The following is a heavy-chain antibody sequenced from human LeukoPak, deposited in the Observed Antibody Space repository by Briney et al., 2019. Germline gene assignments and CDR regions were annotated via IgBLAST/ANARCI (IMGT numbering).Heavy chain of an antibody. CDR3: ARRGGSYSSSSGYYYYYMDV. Sequence: SETLSLTCCVSGGSINGDYWCWIRHTPGPGLERIGYIHYSGRTSYNPSLNSRVTISVDSSKNQFSLKRSSVTAADTAVYYCARRGGSYSSSSGYYYYYMDVWGKGTTLTVPS. CDR1: GGSINGDY. CDR2: IHYSGRT. J-gene: IGHJ6*03. D-gene: IGHD6-6*01. V-gene: IGHV4-59*08.